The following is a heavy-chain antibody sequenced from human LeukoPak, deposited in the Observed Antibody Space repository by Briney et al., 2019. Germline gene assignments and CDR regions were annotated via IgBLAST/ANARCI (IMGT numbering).Heavy chain of an antibody. CDR3: ARVGKLEGYFDY. Sequence: ASVKVSCKASGYTFTSYYMHWVRQAPGQGLEWMGIINPSGGSSSYAQKFQGRVTMTRDTSTSTVYMELSSLRSEDTAVYYCARVGKLEGYFDYWGQGTLVTVSS. D-gene: IGHD3-3*02. CDR1: GYTFTSYY. J-gene: IGHJ4*02. V-gene: IGHV1-46*01. CDR2: INPSGGSS.